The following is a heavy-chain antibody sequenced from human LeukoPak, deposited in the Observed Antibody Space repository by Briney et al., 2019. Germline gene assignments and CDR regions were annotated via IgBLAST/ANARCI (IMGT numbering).Heavy chain of an antibody. Sequence: SRVTISVDTSKNQFSLKLSSVTAADTAVYYCARGRRGNNYYTYYYGMDVWGQGTTVTVSS. V-gene: IGHV4-34*01. CDR3: ARGRRGNNYYTYYYGMDV. J-gene: IGHJ6*02. D-gene: IGHD3-10*01.